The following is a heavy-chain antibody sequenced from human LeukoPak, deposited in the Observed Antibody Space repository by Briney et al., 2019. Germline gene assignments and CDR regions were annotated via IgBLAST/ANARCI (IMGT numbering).Heavy chain of an antibody. CDR3: ASTLRFLPYRRFDY. CDR1: GGSIISSNYY. D-gene: IGHD3-3*01. CDR2: IYQSGSGSS. J-gene: IGHJ4*02. V-gene: IGHV4-39*01. Sequence: PSETLSLTCSVSGGSIISSNYYWGWIRPPPGKGLEWIGSIYQSGSGSSYYNPSLKSRVTIFGDTSKNQFFLRLSSVTAADTAVYYCASTLRFLPYRRFDYWGQGTLVTVPS.